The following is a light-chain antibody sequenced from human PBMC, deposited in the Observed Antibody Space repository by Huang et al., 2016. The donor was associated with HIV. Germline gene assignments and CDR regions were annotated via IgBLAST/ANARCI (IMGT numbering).Light chain of an antibody. CDR2: AAS. J-gene: IGKJ2*03. CDR1: QNITNF. CDR3: QQSFTSPYS. Sequence: DIQMTQSPSSLSTSVGDGVTITCRASQNITNFLNWYRQKPGKAPNLLIYAASSRQTGVPSRFSGSGSGTEFTLAITNLHPDDIATYFCQQSFTSPYSFGQGTKLEIK. V-gene: IGKV1-39*01.